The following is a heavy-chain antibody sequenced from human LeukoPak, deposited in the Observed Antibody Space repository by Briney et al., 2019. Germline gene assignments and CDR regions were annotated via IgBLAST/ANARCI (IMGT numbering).Heavy chain of an antibody. D-gene: IGHD3-16*01. CDR1: GFTFSSYS. V-gene: IGHV3-21*01. CDR3: ATNKGGYFDY. CDR2: VSSSSSYI. J-gene: IGHJ4*02. Sequence: PGGSLRLSCAASGFTFSSYSMNWVRQAPGKGLEWVSSVSSSSSYIYYADSVKGRFTISRDNAKNSLYLQMNSLRAEDTAVYYCATNKGGYFDYWGQGTLVTVSS.